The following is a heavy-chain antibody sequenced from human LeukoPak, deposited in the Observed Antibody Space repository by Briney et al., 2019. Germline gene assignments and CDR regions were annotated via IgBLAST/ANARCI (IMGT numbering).Heavy chain of an antibody. CDR3: AREQPGGYSYGYDY. J-gene: IGHJ4*02. Sequence: SETLSLTCTVSGDSISSHYWSWIRQPAGKELEWIGRIYTSGATSYNPSLKSRVTMSVDTSKNQFSLKLSSVTAADTAVYYCAREQPGGYSYGYDYWGQGTLVTVSS. D-gene: IGHD5-18*01. CDR1: GDSISSHY. CDR2: IYTSGAT. V-gene: IGHV4-4*07.